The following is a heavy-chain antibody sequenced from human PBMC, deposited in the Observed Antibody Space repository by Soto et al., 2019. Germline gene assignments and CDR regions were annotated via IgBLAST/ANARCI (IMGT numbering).Heavy chain of an antibody. CDR1: GFTFSNYW. J-gene: IGHJ6*03. V-gene: IGHV3-74*02. D-gene: IGHD2-15*01. CDR3: ARGDCVGGTCYSSAGSFYYYMDV. CDR2: INSDGSVS. Sequence: EVQLVESGGGLVQPGGSLRLSCAASGFTFSNYWMYWVRQAPGKGLEWVSRINSDGSVSSYADSVKGRLTISRDNVKNTLYLQMDSLRAGDTAVYYCARGDCVGGTCYSSAGSFYYYMDVWGKGTTVTVFS.